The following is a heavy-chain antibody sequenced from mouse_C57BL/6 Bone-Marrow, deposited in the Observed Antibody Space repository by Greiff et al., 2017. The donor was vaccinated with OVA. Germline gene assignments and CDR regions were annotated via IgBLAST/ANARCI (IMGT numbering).Heavy chain of an antibody. Sequence: VQLQQSGAEVVRPGASVKLSCKASGYTFTDHYINWVKQRPGQGLEWIARIYPGSGNTYYNAKFKGKATLTADKSSNTADMQLSSRTSEDSAVYFCARDDGYFFEYWGQGTTLTGSS. D-gene: IGHD2-3*01. CDR1: GYTFTDHY. V-gene: IGHV1-76*01. J-gene: IGHJ2*01. CDR3: ARDDGYFFEY. CDR2: IYPGSGNT.